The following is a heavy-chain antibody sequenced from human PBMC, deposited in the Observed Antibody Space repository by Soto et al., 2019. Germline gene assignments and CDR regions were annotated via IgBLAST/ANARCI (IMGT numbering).Heavy chain of an antibody. V-gene: IGHV4-31*03. CDR3: AGPTSYFEY. CDR1: GDSVYSRPHS. Sequence: QVQLQESGPGLPKPTQTLSLTCTVSGDSVYSRPHSWTWIRQLPDKGLEYIGYIFYSGTTYYNPSLKDRVTISLDTSKNQFYLSLTSVTAADTAVYYCAGPTSYFEYWGQGTLVNVSS. CDR2: IFYSGTT. J-gene: IGHJ4*02.